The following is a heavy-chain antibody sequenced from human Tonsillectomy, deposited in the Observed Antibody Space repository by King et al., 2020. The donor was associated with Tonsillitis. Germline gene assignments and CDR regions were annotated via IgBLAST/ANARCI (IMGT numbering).Heavy chain of an antibody. Sequence: ITLKESGPTLVKPTQTLTLTCTFSGLSLSTSGVGVGWIRQPPGKALEWLALIYWHDDKRYSPSLKSRLTITKDTSKNPVVLTMTNLDPLDTAIYYCAHTFLVRGYCSGDRCKNFDYWGQGTLVTVSS. V-gene: IGHV2-5*01. CDR1: GLSLSTSGVG. D-gene: IGHD2-15*01. CDR2: IYWHDDK. J-gene: IGHJ4*02. CDR3: AHTFLVRGYCSGDRCKNFDY.